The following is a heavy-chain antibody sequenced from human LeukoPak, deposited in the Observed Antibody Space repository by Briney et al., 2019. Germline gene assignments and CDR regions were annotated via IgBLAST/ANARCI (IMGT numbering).Heavy chain of an antibody. CDR1: GFTFSSYE. D-gene: IGHD6-19*01. Sequence: GGSLRLSCAASGFTFSSYEMNWVRQAPGKGLEWVSYISSSGSTIYYADSVKGRFTISRDNAKNSLYLQMNSLRAEDTAVYYCARGGSGWSRHFDYWGQGTLVTVSS. V-gene: IGHV3-48*03. CDR3: ARGGSGWSRHFDY. CDR2: ISSSGSTI. J-gene: IGHJ4*02.